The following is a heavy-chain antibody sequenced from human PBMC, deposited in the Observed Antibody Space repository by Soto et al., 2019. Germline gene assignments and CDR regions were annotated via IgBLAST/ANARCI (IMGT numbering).Heavy chain of an antibody. V-gene: IGHV4-59*01. J-gene: IGHJ3*02. D-gene: IGHD3-16*01. CDR2: ISYSGST. Sequence: QVQLQESGPGLVKPSETLSLICTVSGGSISSYYWTWIRQPPGKGLEWLGYISYSGSTKYTPSLKGGPTLFRDTANSPFSRVPSCWTAAETAVTYCWGGGFASDIWGQGTMVTVSS. CDR1: GGSISSYY. CDR3: WGGGFASDI.